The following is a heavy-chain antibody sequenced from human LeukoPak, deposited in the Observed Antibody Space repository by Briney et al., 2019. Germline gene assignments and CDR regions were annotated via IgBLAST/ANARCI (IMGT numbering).Heavy chain of an antibody. D-gene: IGHD2-2*01. CDR1: GGSISSYY. J-gene: IGHJ3*02. CDR3: ARVRRRRVVPAAIGAFDI. Sequence: SETLSLTCTVSGGSISSYYWSWIRQPAGKGLEWIGRIYTGGSTNYNPSLKSRVTMSVDTSKNQFSLELSSVTAADTAVYYCARVRRRRVVPAAIGAFDIWGQGTMVTVSS. V-gene: IGHV4-4*07. CDR2: IYTGGST.